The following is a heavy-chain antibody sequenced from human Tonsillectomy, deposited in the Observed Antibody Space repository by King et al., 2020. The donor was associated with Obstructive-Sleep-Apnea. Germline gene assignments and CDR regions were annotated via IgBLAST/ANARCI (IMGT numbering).Heavy chain of an antibody. V-gene: IGHV3-30*14. CDR1: GFTFRSYA. D-gene: IGHD2-15*01. Sequence: VQLVESGGGVVQPGRSLRLSCAASGFTFRSYAMHWLRQPPGKGLEWLSVISYEGSNKYYAESVKGRFTISRDNSDKMLYLQINSLRPEDTAVYYCARDYAATGRVMKYYSTDVWGQGTTVIVSS. CDR3: ARDYAATGRVMKYYSTDV. CDR2: ISYEGSNK. J-gene: IGHJ6*02.